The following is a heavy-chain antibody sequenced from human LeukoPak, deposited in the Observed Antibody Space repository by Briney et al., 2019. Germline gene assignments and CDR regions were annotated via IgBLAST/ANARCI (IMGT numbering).Heavy chain of an antibody. V-gene: IGHV3-30*02. CDR3: ANIRISGSGPYYTDYFDY. D-gene: IGHD3-10*01. CDR2: IRYDGSNK. CDR1: GFTFSSNC. J-gene: IGHJ4*02. Sequence: AGSLTLSCAAYGFTFSSNCMRWVRQAPGKGLEWVGFIRYDGSNKYYADSVNGVSTICRVNSKNTLYMQMNSLRTEDTAVYYCANIRISGSGPYYTDYFDYWGQGTLVTVSS.